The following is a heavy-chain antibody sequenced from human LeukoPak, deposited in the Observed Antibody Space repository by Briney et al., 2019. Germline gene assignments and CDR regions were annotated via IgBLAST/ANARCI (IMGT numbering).Heavy chain of an antibody. CDR3: ASIPYYYDSSGYYAFDY. V-gene: IGHV3-53*01. CDR1: GFTVSSNY. Sequence: GGSLRLSCAASGFTVSSNYMSWVRQSPGKGLEWVSVIYSGGSTCYADCVKGRFTISRDNSENTLYLQTNSLRAEDTAVYYCASIPYYYDSSGYYAFDYWGQGTLVTVSS. J-gene: IGHJ4*02. D-gene: IGHD3-22*01. CDR2: IYSGGST.